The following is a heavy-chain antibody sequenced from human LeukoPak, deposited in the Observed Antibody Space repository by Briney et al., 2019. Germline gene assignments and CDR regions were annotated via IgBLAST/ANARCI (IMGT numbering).Heavy chain of an antibody. V-gene: IGHV3-48*03. Sequence: GGSLRLSCAASGFTFSSYEMNWVRQAPGKGLEWVSYISSSGSTICYADSVKGRFTISRDNAKNSLYLQMNSLRAEDTAVYYCARGYRSAARRLLPMDVWGKGTTVTVSS. CDR1: GFTFSSYE. CDR3: ARGYRSAARRLLPMDV. D-gene: IGHD6-6*01. J-gene: IGHJ6*03. CDR2: ISSSGSTI.